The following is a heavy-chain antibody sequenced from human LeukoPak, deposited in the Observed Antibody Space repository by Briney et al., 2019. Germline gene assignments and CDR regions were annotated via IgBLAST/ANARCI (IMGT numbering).Heavy chain of an antibody. CDR1: GFTFSSYA. D-gene: IGHD3-22*01. V-gene: IGHV3-30*01. CDR3: ARDLHYYDSSGSWGY. Sequence: GGSLRLSCAASGFTFSSYAMHWDRQAPGKGLEWVAVISYDGSNKYYADSVKGRFTISRDNSKNTLYLQMNSLRAEDTAVYYCARDLHYYDSSGSWGYWGQGTLVTVSS. CDR2: ISYDGSNK. J-gene: IGHJ4*02.